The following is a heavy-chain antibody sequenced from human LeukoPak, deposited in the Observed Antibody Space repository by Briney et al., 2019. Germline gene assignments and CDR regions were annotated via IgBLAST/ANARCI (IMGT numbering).Heavy chain of an antibody. V-gene: IGHV1-8*01. CDR3: ARDYSSGWVYFDY. CDR1: GYTFTSYD. CDR2: MNPNSGNT. D-gene: IGHD6-19*01. Sequence: GASVKVSCKASGYTFTSYDIHWVRQATGQGLEWMGWMNPNSGNTGYAQKFQGRVTMTRNTSISTAYMELSSLRSEDTAVYYCARDYSSGWVYFDYWGQGTLVTASS. J-gene: IGHJ4*02.